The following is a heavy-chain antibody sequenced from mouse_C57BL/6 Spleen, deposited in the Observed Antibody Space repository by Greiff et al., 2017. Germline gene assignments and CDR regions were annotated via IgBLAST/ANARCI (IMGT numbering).Heavy chain of an antibody. D-gene: IGHD1-1*01. CDR3: ARDYYGSSYWFAY. CDR2: IDPNSGGT. J-gene: IGHJ3*01. CDR1: GYTFTSYW. V-gene: IGHV1-72*01. Sequence: QVQLQQPGAELVKPGASVKLSCKASGYTFTSYWMHWVKQRPGRGLEWIGRIDPNSGGTKYNEKFKSKATLTVDKPSSPAYMQLSSLTSEDSAVYDCARDYYGSSYWFAYWGQGTLGTVSA.